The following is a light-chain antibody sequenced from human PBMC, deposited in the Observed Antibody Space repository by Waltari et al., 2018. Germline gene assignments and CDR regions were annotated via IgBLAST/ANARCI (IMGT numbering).Light chain of an antibody. CDR1: TGGVTRGQY. V-gene: IGLV7-46*01. Sequence: QAVVTQEPSLTVSPGGTVTLTCGSSTGGVTRGQYPYWFQQKPGQVPRKLIYATSNKHSWTPARFSGSLLGGKAALILSGAQPEDEAEYYCLLWYSGARWVFGGGTKLSVL. CDR2: ATS. J-gene: IGLJ3*02. CDR3: LLWYSGARWV.